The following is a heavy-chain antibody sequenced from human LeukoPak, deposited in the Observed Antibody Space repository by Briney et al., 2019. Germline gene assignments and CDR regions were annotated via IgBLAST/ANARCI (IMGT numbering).Heavy chain of an antibody. CDR2: TYSGGNT. Sequence: AGGSLRLSCAASGFTVSSSHMTWVRQTPGKGLEWVSVTYSGGNTDYADSVKGRFTISRDNSKNTLYLQMSSLRVEDTAIYYCARGRNYFPIDYWGQGTFVIVSS. J-gene: IGHJ4*02. CDR1: GFTVSSSH. CDR3: ARGRNYFPIDY. V-gene: IGHV3-53*01. D-gene: IGHD2/OR15-2a*01.